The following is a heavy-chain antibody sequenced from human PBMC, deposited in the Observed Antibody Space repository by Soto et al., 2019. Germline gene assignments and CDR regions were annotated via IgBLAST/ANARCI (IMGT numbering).Heavy chain of an antibody. D-gene: IGHD4-17*01. Sequence: QVQLQESGPGLVKPAQTLSLTCTVSGASINDGAYYWNWVRQHPEKGLEWIGYIRYSGNTYYNPSIKSRVIISLATCQNHFALMLSSVTAADTAMYYCARSNYGDYGAQPDHWGQGTPVTVSS. CDR1: GASINDGAYY. CDR3: ARSNYGDYGAQPDH. CDR2: IRYSGNT. V-gene: IGHV4-31*03. J-gene: IGHJ4*02.